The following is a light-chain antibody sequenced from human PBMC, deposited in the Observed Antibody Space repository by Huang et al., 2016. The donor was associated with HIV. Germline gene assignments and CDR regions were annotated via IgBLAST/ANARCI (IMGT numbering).Light chain of an antibody. J-gene: IGKJ2*01. V-gene: IGKV1-NL1*01. Sequence: DIQVTQSPSSLSASVGDRVTVTCRTSRGISDSLVWYQQKPGRAPKLLVYAASRLERGVPSRFSGSGAEADFTLTINNLQPADFATYYCQQYYGTPYTFGQGTKVEIK. CDR3: QQYYGTPYT. CDR1: RGISDS. CDR2: AAS.